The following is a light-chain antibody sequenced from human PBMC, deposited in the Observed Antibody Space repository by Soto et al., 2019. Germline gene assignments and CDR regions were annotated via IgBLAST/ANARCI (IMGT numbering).Light chain of an antibody. Sequence: DIQVTQSPSSLSASVGDRVTITCRASQNINNFLNWYQQQPGKAPDLLIYTASSLHSGVPSRFSGSGSGTDFTLTISSLQPEDFATYYCQQSFTTPRTFGQGTKVEIK. V-gene: IGKV1-39*01. CDR1: QNINNF. J-gene: IGKJ1*01. CDR2: TAS. CDR3: QQSFTTPRT.